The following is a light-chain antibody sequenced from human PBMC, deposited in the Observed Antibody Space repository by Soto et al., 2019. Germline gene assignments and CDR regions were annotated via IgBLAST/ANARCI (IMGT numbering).Light chain of an antibody. CDR1: QSLLHSNGFNY. CDR2: LGS. V-gene: IGKV2-28*01. Sequence: DIVMTQPPLSLPVTPGEPASISCRSSQSLLHSNGFNYLDWYLQKPGQSPQLLIYLGSTRASGVPDRFSGSGSGTDFTLKISRVEAEDVGVYYCMQALQTGWTFGQGTKVEIK. CDR3: MQALQTGWT. J-gene: IGKJ1*01.